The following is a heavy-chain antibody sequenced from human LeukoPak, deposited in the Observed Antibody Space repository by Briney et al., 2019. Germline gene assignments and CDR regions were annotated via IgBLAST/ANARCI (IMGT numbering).Heavy chain of an antibody. Sequence: SGPTLVNPTQTLTLTCTFSGFSLSTSGVGVGWIRQPPGKALEWLALIYWDDDNYYSPSLKSRLTIAKATSKNQVVLTMTNMDPVDTATYYCAHSGCTGGSCYGEYFQHWGQGTPVTVSS. CDR2: IYWDDDN. CDR1: GFSLSTSGVG. V-gene: IGHV2-5*02. D-gene: IGHD2-15*01. J-gene: IGHJ1*01. CDR3: AHSGCTGGSCYGEYFQH.